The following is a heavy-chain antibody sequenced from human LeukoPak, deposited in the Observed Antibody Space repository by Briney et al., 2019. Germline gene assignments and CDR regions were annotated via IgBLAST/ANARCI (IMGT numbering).Heavy chain of an antibody. V-gene: IGHV4-39*07. J-gene: IGHJ4*02. CDR3: ARADYYDSSGYRFDY. Sequence: SETLSLTCTVSGGSISSSSYYWGWIRQPPGKGLEWIGSIYYSGSTYYNPSLKSRVTISVDTSKNQFSLKLSSVTAADTAVYYCARADYYDSSGYRFDYWGQGTLVTVSS. CDR1: GGSISSSSYY. CDR2: IYYSGST. D-gene: IGHD3-22*01.